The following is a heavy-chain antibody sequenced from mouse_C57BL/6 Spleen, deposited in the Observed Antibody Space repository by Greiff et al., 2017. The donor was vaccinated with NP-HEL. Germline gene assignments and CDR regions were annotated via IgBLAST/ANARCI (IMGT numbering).Heavy chain of an antibody. V-gene: IGHV14-4*01. CDR3: TTLTQGYFDY. J-gene: IGHJ2*01. D-gene: IGHD3-2*02. CDR2: IDPENGDT. Sequence: EVQLQQSGAELVRPGASVKLSCTASGFNIKDDYMHWVKQRPEQGLEWIGWIDPENGDTEYASKFQGKATITADTSSNTAYLQLSSLTSEDTAVYYCTTLTQGYFDYWGQGTTLTVSS. CDR1: GFNIKDDY.